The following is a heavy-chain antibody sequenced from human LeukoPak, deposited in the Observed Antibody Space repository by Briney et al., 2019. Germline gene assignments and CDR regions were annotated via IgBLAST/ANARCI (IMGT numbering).Heavy chain of an antibody. CDR3: ARVITPTYYFGY. Sequence: PSQTLSLTCTVSGGSISSGGYYWSWIRQHPGKGLEWIGYIYYSGSTYYNPSLKSRVTISVDTSKNQFSLKLSSVTAADTAVYYCARVITPTYYFGYWGQGTLVTVSS. J-gene: IGHJ4*02. V-gene: IGHV4-31*03. CDR1: GGSISSGGYY. D-gene: IGHD3-16*02. CDR2: IYYSGST.